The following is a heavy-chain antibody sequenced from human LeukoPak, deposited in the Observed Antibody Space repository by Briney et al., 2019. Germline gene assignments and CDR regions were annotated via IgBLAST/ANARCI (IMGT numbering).Heavy chain of an antibody. CDR2: INHSGST. D-gene: IGHD1-26*01. J-gene: IGHJ4*02. V-gene: IGHV4-39*07. CDR3: ARGSVVFDY. Sequence: SETLSLTCTVSGGSISSGGYYWSWIRQPPGKGLEWIGEINHSGSTNYNPSLKSRVTISVDTSKNQFSLKLSSVTAADTAVYYCARGSVVFDYWGQGTLVTVSS. CDR1: GGSISSGGYY.